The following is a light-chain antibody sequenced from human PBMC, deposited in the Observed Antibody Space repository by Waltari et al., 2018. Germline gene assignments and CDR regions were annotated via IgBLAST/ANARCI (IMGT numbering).Light chain of an antibody. CDR1: QSVGTS. CDR3: QHYVRLPVT. Sequence: EIVLTQSPGTLSLSPGERATLSCRASQSVGTSLAWYRQQKRGQAPRLLIYGVSIRATGISDRFSGSGFGTDFSLTISGLEPEDFAVYYWQHYVRLPVTFGQGTTVEIK. V-gene: IGKV3-20*01. J-gene: IGKJ1*01. CDR2: GVS.